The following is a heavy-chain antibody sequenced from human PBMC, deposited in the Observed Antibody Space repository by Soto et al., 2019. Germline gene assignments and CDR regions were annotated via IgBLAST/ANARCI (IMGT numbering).Heavy chain of an antibody. CDR1: GFTFSSYE. CDR2: ISSSGSTI. V-gene: IGHV3-48*03. Sequence: SLRLSCASSGFTFSSYEMNWVRQAPGKGLEWVSYISSSGSTIYYADSVKGRFTISRDNAKNSLYLQMNSLRAEDTAVYYCARVEVPLSGYHPYWGQGTLVTVSS. J-gene: IGHJ4*02. CDR3: ARVEVPLSGYHPY. D-gene: IGHD3-22*01.